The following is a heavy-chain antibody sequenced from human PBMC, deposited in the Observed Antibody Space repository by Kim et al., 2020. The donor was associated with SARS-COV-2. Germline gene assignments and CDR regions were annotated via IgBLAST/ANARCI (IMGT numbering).Heavy chain of an antibody. J-gene: IGHJ1*01. Sequence: GGSLRLSCAASGFTFNNYAMSWVRQAPGKGLEWVSAISRSGGAAYYADSVKGRFTISRDNSRNTVFLQMSTLRAEDTAVYYCARDGSGSFPQAEYFKHWG. CDR1: GFTFNNYA. D-gene: IGHD1-26*01. V-gene: IGHV3-23*01. CDR2: ISRSGGAA. CDR3: ARDGSGSFPQAEYFKH.